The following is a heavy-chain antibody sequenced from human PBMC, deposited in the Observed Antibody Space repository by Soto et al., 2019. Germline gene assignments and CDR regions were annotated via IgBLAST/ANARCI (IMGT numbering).Heavy chain of an antibody. Sequence: EASVKVSCKVSGYTLTELSMHWVRQAPGKGLEWMGGFDPEDGETIYAQKFQGRVTMTEDTSTDTAYMELSSLRSEDTAVYYCATDIPGTGWFDPWGQGTLVTVSS. D-gene: IGHD6-13*01. CDR1: GYTLTELS. J-gene: IGHJ5*02. CDR2: FDPEDGET. V-gene: IGHV1-24*01. CDR3: ATDIPGTGWFDP.